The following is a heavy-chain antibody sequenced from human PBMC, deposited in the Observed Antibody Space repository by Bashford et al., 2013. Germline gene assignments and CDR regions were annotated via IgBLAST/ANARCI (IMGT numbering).Heavy chain of an antibody. CDR3: ARIFYSSGSNWFDP. J-gene: IGHJ5*02. V-gene: IGHV2-5*02. Sequence: SGPTLVKPTQTLTLTCTFSGFSLTTSGVGVGWVRQPPGGALEWLALIFWDDDTRANTSLKSRLTITQDTSKKQVVLTMTNMDPVDTATYYCARIFYSSGSNWFDPWGQGTLVTVSS. CDR1: GFSLTTSGVG. D-gene: IGHD6-19*01. CDR2: IFWDDDT.